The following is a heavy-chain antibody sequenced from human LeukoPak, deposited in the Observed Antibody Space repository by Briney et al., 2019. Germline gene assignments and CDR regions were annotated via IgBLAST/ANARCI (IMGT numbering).Heavy chain of an antibody. Sequence: SETLSLTCTVSGGSISSSSYYWGWIRQPPGKGLEWIGSIYYSGSTYYNPSLKSRVTISVDTSKNQFSLKLSSVTAADTAAYYCARLSGDFWSGYKENWGQGTLVTVSS. D-gene: IGHD3-3*01. CDR1: GGSISSSSYY. CDR3: ARLSGDFWSGYKEN. V-gene: IGHV4-39*01. J-gene: IGHJ4*02. CDR2: IYYSGST.